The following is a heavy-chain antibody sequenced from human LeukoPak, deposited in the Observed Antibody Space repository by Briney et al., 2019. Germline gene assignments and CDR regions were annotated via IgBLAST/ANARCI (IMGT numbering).Heavy chain of an antibody. CDR1: GLTLRGFW. D-gene: IGHD5-18*01. CDR2: INTDGSSI. V-gene: IGHV3-74*01. CDR3: TRGQYSYGPFDY. Sequence: PGGSLRLSCAASGLTLRGFWTHWVRQAPGKGLVWVSRINTDGSSITNADSVKGRFTISRDNAKNTLYLQMNSLRAEDTAVYYCTRGQYSYGPFDYWGQGTLVTVSS. J-gene: IGHJ4*02.